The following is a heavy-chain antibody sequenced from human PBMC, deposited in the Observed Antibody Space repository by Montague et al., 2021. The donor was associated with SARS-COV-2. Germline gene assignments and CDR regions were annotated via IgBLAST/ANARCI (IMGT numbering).Heavy chain of an antibody. CDR1: GGSSSCPNCY. CDR3: ARHRTYSDHSLDNWFHH. J-gene: IGHJ5*02. Sequence: SETLSLTCTVSGGSSSCPNCYWICIRPPPGKELDWVVTIYNSGTTXPXXXXQXPLTTSSDTSKNQFSLNLVSVTAADTAVYYCARHRTYSDHSLDNWFHHWGQGTLVTVSS. D-gene: IGHD4-17*01. CDR2: IYNSGTT. V-gene: IGHV4-39*01.